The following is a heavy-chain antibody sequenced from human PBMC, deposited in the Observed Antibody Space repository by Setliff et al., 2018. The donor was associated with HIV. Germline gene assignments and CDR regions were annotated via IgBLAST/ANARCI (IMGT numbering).Heavy chain of an antibody. CDR3: ASGRGAKGGYDYFGS. J-gene: IGHJ4*02. CDR2: IYYSGAT. D-gene: IGHD5-12*01. V-gene: IGHV4-31*03. Sequence: SETLSLTCTVSGDSISSGGYYWSWVRQLPGKGLEWIGYIYYSGATYYNPSLKDRVTISLDTSKSQFSLKLTSVTAAGTALYYCASGRGAKGGYDYFGSWGQGTLVTVSS. CDR1: GDSISSGGYY.